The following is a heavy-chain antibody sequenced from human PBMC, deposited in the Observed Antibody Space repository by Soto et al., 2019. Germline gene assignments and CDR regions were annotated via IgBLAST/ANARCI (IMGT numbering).Heavy chain of an antibody. Sequence: PSETLSLTCAVYGGSFSGHYWSWIRQPPGKGLEWIGEINHSGSTNYNPSLKSRVTISVDTSKNQFSLKLSSVTAADTAVYYCARGGGKGRRSMMYYYYYMDVWGKGTTVTVSS. J-gene: IGHJ6*03. V-gene: IGHV4-34*01. CDR1: GGSFSGHY. D-gene: IGHD3-16*01. CDR2: INHSGST. CDR3: ARGGGKGRRSMMYYYYYMDV.